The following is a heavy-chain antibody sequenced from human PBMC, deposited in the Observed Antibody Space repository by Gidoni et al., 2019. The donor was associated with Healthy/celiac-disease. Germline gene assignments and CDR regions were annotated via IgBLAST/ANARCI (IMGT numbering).Heavy chain of an antibody. CDR3: ARAQIVVVPAAILHYYFDY. CDR1: GFPFSSYA. CDR2: ISYDGSNK. D-gene: IGHD2-2*01. Sequence: QVQLVESGGGVVQPGRSLRLSCAASGFPFSSYAMHWVRQAPGKGLEWVAVISYDGSNKYYADSVKGRFTISRDNSKNTLYLQMNSLRAEDTAVYYCARAQIVVVPAAILHYYFDYWGQGTLVTVSS. V-gene: IGHV3-30-3*01. J-gene: IGHJ4*02.